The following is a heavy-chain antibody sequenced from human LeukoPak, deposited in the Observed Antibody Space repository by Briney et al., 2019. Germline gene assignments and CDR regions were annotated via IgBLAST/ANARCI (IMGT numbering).Heavy chain of an antibody. V-gene: IGHV4-39*02. CDR2: VYYGRSP. D-gene: IGHD2-15*01. J-gene: IGHJ4*02. CDR1: GDSISRSTYY. CDR3: ARGPLGSWGLYSFYFDY. Sequence: SETLSLTCTVSGDSISRSTYYWAWIRQPPGKGLEWIGSVYYGRSPYFNPSLESRATISVDTSKNHFSLKLSSVTAADTAVYYCARGPLGSWGLYSFYFDYWGQGTLVTVSS.